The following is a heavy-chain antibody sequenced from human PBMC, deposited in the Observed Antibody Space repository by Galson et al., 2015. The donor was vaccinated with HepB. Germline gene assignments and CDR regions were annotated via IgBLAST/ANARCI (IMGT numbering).Heavy chain of an antibody. V-gene: IGHV3-30-3*01. D-gene: IGHD6-13*01. CDR1: GFTFSSYA. Sequence: SLRLSCAASGFTFSSYAMHWVRQAPGKGLEWVAVISYDGSNKYYADSVKGRFTISRDNSKNTLYLQMNSLRAEDTAVYYCARGTIAAAGTPRYYYYYGMDVWGQGTTVTVSS. CDR3: ARGTIAAAGTPRYYYYYGMDV. J-gene: IGHJ6*02. CDR2: ISYDGSNK.